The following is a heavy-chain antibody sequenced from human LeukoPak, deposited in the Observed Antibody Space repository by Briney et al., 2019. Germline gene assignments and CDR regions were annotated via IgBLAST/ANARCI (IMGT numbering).Heavy chain of an antibody. CDR2: ISSSSSYI. CDR3: AVIVGATPWDY. J-gene: IGHJ4*02. V-gene: IGHV3-21*01. D-gene: IGHD1-26*01. CDR1: GFTFSSYA. Sequence: SGGSLRLSCAASGFTFSSYAMNWVRQAPGKGLEWVSSISSSSSYIYYADSVKGRFTISRDNAKNSLYLQMNSLRAEDTAVYYCAVIVGATPWDYWGQGTLVTVSS.